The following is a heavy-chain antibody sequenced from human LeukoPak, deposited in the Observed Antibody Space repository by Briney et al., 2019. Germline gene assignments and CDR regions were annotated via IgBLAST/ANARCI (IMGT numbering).Heavy chain of an antibody. CDR1: GVIVRSNY. D-gene: IGHD3-10*01. CDR3: ATRRFGELTY. Sequence: PGGSLRLSCVGSGVIVRSNYMTWVRQAPGKGLEWVSILYHGGSTYYADFVKGRFSISRDTSKNTLYLQMNSLRVEDTAVYYCATRRFGELTYWGQGTLVTVSS. V-gene: IGHV3-66*01. CDR2: LYHGGST. J-gene: IGHJ4*02.